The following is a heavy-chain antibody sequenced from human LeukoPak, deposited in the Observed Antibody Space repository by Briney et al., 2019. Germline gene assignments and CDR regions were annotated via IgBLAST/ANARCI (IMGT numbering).Heavy chain of an antibody. CDR3: ARQLYGSDY. D-gene: IGHD4-17*01. J-gene: IGHJ4*02. CDR2: VNHSGYT. CDR1: RVSFSTYY. Sequence: SETLSLTCDVSRVSFSTYYWSWIRQSPEKGLEWIGEVNHSGYTNYNPSLKGRVTISVDTSKNQFSLQLSSVTAADTAVFYCARQLYGSDYWGQGTLVTVSS. V-gene: IGHV4-34*01.